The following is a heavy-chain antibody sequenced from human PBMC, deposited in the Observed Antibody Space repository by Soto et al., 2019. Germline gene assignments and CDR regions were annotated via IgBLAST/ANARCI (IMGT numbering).Heavy chain of an antibody. CDR2: ISYDGSKK. V-gene: IGHV3-30*18. CDR3: AKVGRVELHPLYYMDV. Sequence: GGSLRLSCAASGFTFSSYGMHWVRQAPGKGLEWVAVISYDGSKKYYADSWKGRFTISRDNSKNTLYLQMNSLRAEDTAVYYCAKVGRVELHPLYYMDVWGKGTTVTVSS. J-gene: IGHJ6*03. CDR1: GFTFSSYG. D-gene: IGHD1-7*01.